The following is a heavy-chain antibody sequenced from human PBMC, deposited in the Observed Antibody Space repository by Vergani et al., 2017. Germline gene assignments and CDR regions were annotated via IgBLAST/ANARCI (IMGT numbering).Heavy chain of an antibody. CDR1: GFTFSGSA. D-gene: IGHD4-17*01. V-gene: IGHV3-73*01. CDR3: TRPYYGDYRRPTYY. CDR2: IISKANSYAT. J-gene: IGHJ4*02. Sequence: EVQLVESGGGLVQPGGSLKLSCAASGFTFSGSAMHWVRQASGKGLEWVGRIISKANSYATAYAASVKGRFTISRYVSKNTAYLQMNSLKTEDTAVYYCTRPYYGDYRRPTYYWGQGTLVTVSS.